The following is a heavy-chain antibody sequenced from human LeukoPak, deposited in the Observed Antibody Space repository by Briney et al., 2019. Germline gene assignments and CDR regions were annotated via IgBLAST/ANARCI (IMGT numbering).Heavy chain of an antibody. V-gene: IGHV3-15*01. CDR2: IKSKADGATI. CDR1: GFTLSEAW. CDR3: MTDVLWDPAGY. J-gene: IGHJ4*02. D-gene: IGHD2-8*01. Sequence: TGGSLRLSCAASGFTLSEAWMSWVRQAPGKGLEWVGRIKSKADGATIDYAAPVKGRFTISRDDSENTLYLQMSRLKTEDTAVYYCMTDVLWDPAGYWGQGTLVTVSS.